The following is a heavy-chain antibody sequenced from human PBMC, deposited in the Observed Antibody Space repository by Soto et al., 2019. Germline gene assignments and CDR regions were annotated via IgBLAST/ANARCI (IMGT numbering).Heavy chain of an antibody. V-gene: IGHV1-18*01. J-gene: IGHJ3*02. CDR2: ISAYNGNT. CDR1: GYTFTSYG. D-gene: IGHD3-3*01. Sequence: QVQLVQSGAEVKKPGASVKVSCKASGYTFTSYGISWVRQAPGQGLEWMGWISAYNGNTNYAQKLQGRVTMTTDTSTSTADMELRSLRSDDTAVYYWARGGMERFFEWLLPLAIWGQGTMVTVSS. CDR3: ARGGMERFFEWLLPLAI.